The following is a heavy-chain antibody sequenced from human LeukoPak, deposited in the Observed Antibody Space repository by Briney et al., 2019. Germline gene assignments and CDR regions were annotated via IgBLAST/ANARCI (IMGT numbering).Heavy chain of an antibody. Sequence: GRSLRLSCAASGFTFSDYGMHWVRQALGKGLQWVAVISYDGRSKQYADSVKGRFTISRDDSKNTLYLQMNSLRAEDTAVYYCARQDGRALYYFDYWGQGTLVTVSS. CDR1: GFTFSDYG. CDR2: ISYDGRSK. D-gene: IGHD5-24*01. V-gene: IGHV3-30*12. J-gene: IGHJ4*02. CDR3: ARQDGRALYYFDY.